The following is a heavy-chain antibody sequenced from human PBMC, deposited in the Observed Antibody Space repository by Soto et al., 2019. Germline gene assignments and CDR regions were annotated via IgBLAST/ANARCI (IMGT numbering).Heavy chain of an antibody. J-gene: IGHJ4*02. CDR3: ATRYSYVHF. CDR1: GYALTGCY. D-gene: IGHD5-18*01. V-gene: IGHV1-2*02. Sequence: ASVKVSCKSSGYALTGCYIHWVRQAPGQGLEWMGWINPNSGDTNYAQKFQGRVTMTRDTSFSTAYMELSSLRSDDTAVYYCATRYSYVHFWGQGTLVTVSS. CDR2: INPNSGDT.